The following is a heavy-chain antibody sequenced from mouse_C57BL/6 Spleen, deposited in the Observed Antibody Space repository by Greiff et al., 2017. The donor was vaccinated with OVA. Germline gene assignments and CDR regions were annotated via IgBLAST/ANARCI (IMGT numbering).Heavy chain of an antibody. J-gene: IGHJ1*03. CDR1: GYTFTSYW. V-gene: IGHV1-53*01. Sequence: VQLQQPGTELVKPGASVKLSCKASGYTFTSYWMHWVKQRPGQGLEWIGNINPSNGGTNYNEKFKSKATLTVDKSSSTAYMQLSSLTSEDSAVYYCARSGAVDPLHFDVWGTGTTVTVSS. D-gene: IGHD1-1*01. CDR3: ARSGAVDPLHFDV. CDR2: INPSNGGT.